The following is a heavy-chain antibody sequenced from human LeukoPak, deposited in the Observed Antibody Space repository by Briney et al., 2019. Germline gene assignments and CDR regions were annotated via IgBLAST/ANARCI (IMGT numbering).Heavy chain of an antibody. V-gene: IGHV3-21*01. J-gene: IGHJ1*01. CDR3: ARDWPTIAAAGTIPEYFQH. CDR2: ITSSSSYI. Sequence: PGGSLRLSCAASGFTFSSYSMNWVRQAPGKGLEWVSSITSSSSYIYYADSVKGRFTISRDNAKNSLYLQMNSLRAEDTAVYYCARDWPTIAAAGTIPEYFQHWGQGTLVTVSS. D-gene: IGHD6-13*01. CDR1: GFTFSSYS.